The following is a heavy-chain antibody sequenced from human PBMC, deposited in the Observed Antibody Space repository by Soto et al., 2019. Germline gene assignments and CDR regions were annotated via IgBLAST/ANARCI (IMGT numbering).Heavy chain of an antibody. D-gene: IGHD3-10*01. J-gene: IGHJ6*02. V-gene: IGHV5-10-1*01. CDR3: ARLGYGSGSYLDYYGMDV. CDR1: GYSFTSYW. Sequence: PGESLKISCKGSGYSFTSYWISWVRQMPGKGLEWMGRIDPSDSYTNYSPSFQGHVTISADKSISTAYLQWSSLKASDTAMYYCARLGYGSGSYLDYYGMDVWGQGTTVTVSS. CDR2: IDPSDSYT.